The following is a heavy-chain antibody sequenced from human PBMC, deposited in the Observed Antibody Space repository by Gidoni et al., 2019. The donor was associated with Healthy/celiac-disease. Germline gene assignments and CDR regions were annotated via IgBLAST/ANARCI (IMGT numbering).Heavy chain of an antibody. V-gene: IGHV3-73*01. J-gene: IGHJ4*02. CDR3: TTDVAGTDY. Sequence: EVQLVESGGGWVQRGGPLTLSCAASGFTFSGSAMHWARQASGKGLEWVGRIRSKANSYATAYAASVKGRFTISRDDSKNTAYLQVNSLKTEDAAVYYCTTDVAGTDYWGQGTLVTVSS. CDR2: IRSKANSYAT. CDR1: GFTFSGSA. D-gene: IGHD6-19*01.